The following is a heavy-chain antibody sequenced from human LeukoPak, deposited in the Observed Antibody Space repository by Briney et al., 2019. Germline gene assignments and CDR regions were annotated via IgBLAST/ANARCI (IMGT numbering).Heavy chain of an antibody. CDR2: ISGSGGST. D-gene: IGHD6-13*01. J-gene: IGHJ3*02. CDR1: EFTFSSYA. Sequence: GGSLRPSCAASEFTFSSYAMSWVRQAPGKGLDWVSAISGSGGSTYYAESGKGRFNISRDNSKNTLYLQMNSLRAEDTAVYYCAKDMGAAGTFGAFDIWGQGTMVTVSS. CDR3: AKDMGAAGTFGAFDI. V-gene: IGHV3-23*01.